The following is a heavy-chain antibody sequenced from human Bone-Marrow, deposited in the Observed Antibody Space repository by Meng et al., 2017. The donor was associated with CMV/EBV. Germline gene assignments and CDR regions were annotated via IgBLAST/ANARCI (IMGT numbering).Heavy chain of an antibody. CDR2: ISAYNGNT. J-gene: IGHJ3*02. CDR1: GYTFTSYG. Sequence: ASVKVSCKASGYTFTSYGISWLRQAPGQGPEWMGWISAYNGNTNYAQKVQDRVTMTTDTSTSTAYMELRSLRSDDTAVYYCAREDCTNNVCYAGRSAVDIWGQGTLVTFSS. V-gene: IGHV1-18*01. D-gene: IGHD2-8*01. CDR3: AREDCTNNVCYAGRSAVDI.